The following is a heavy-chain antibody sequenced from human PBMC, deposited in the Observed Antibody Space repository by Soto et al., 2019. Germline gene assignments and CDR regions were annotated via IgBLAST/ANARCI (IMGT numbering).Heavy chain of an antibody. J-gene: IGHJ6*02. CDR3: ARGSYYYYYGMDV. CDR2: ISSSGSTI. CDR1: VFTFPSYE. Sequence: GTLRLSCAASVFTFPSYEMNWVRQAPGKGLEWVSYISSSGSTIYYADSVKGRFTISRDNAKTSLYLQMNSLRAEDTAVYYCARGSYYYYYGMDVWGQGTTVTVSS. D-gene: IGHD1-26*01. V-gene: IGHV3-48*03.